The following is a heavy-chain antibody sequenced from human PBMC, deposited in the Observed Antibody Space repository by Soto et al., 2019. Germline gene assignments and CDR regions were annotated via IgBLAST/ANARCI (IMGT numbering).Heavy chain of an antibody. CDR2: ISWDGGST. D-gene: IGHD3-22*01. CDR3: AKARSSGPPLPGFDY. CDR1: GFTFDDYT. J-gene: IGHJ4*02. Sequence: PGGSLRLSCAASGFTFDDYTMHWVRQAPGKGLEWVSLISWDGGSTYYADSVKGRFTISRDNSKNSLYLQMNSLRTEDTALYYCAKARSSGPPLPGFDYWGQGTLVTVSS. V-gene: IGHV3-43*01.